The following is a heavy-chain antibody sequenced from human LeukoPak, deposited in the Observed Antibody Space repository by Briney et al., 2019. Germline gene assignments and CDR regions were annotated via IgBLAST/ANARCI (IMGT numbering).Heavy chain of an antibody. V-gene: IGHV4-4*07. CDR2: IYTSGST. Sequence: PSETLSLTCTVSGVSISSCYWSWLRHPAGKGLEWIGRIYTSGSTNYNPSLKSRVTMSVDTSKNQFSLKLSSVTAADTAVYYCARDAGGGSYSRLDYWGQGTLVTVSS. J-gene: IGHJ4*02. CDR1: GVSISSCY. CDR3: ARDAGGGSYSRLDY. D-gene: IGHD1-26*01.